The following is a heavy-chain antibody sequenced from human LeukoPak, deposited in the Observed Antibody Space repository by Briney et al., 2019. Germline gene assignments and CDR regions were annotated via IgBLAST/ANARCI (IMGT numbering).Heavy chain of an antibody. CDR1: GGSISSGSYY. Sequence: SQTLSLTCTVSGGSISSGSYYWSWIRQPAGKGLEWIGRIYTSGSTNYKPSLKSRVTISVATSTTQFSPPLSSATAADTAVYYCARDSQSWRGYLHYYYYYMAVWGKPTTATVSS. V-gene: IGHV4-61*02. J-gene: IGHJ6*03. CDR3: ARDSQSWRGYLHYYYYYMAV. CDR2: IYTSGST. D-gene: IGHD3-3*01.